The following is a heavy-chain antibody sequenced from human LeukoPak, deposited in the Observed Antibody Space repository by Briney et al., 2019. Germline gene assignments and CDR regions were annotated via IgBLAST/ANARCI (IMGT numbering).Heavy chain of an antibody. CDR3: ARARDSSWDY. D-gene: IGHD6-13*01. V-gene: IGHV3-7*03. CDR2: IKDDGSEK. Sequence: GGSLRLSCAASGFTFSSYWMSWVRQAPGKRLGWVANIKDDGSEKYYVDSVKGRFTISRDDAKNSLHLQMNSLRAEDTAVYYCARARDSSWDYWGQGTLVTVSS. CDR1: GFTFSSYW. J-gene: IGHJ4*02.